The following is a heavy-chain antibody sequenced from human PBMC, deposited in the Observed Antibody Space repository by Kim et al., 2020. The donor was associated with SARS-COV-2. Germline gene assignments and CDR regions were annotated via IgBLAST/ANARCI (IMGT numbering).Heavy chain of an antibody. V-gene: IGHV4-59*01. D-gene: IGHD1-26*01. CDR3: ARIGVGASL. CDR2: GST. Sequence: GSTNYNPSLKSRVTISVDTAKNQFSLKLSSVTAADTAVYYCARIGVGASLWGQGTLVTVSS. J-gene: IGHJ4*02.